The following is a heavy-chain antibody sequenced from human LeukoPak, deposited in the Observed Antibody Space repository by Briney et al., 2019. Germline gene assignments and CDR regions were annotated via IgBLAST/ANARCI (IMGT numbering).Heavy chain of an antibody. CDR1: GFTFNNYW. J-gene: IGHJ3*02. Sequence: GGSLRLSCAASGFTFNNYWMTWVRQAPGKGLEWVANIKQDGSDKYYVDSVKGRFTISRDNAKNSPYLQMNSLRAEDTAVYYCARDSIPGYDSSGYMVAFDIWGQGTMVTVSS. CDR2: IKQDGSDK. CDR3: ARDSIPGYDSSGYMVAFDI. V-gene: IGHV3-7*05. D-gene: IGHD3-22*01.